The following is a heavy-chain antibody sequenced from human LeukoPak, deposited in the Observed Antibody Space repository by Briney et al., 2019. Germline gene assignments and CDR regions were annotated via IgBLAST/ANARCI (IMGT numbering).Heavy chain of an antibody. Sequence: ASVKVSCKASGYIFTSYTIHWVRQAPGQRLECMGWINAGNGNTKYSQEFQGRVTITRDTSASTAYMELSSLRSEDMAVYYCARGGGGSYYYFDYWGQRTLVTVSS. J-gene: IGHJ4*02. D-gene: IGHD1-26*01. CDR2: INAGNGNT. CDR3: ARGGGGSYYYFDY. CDR1: GYIFTSYT. V-gene: IGHV1-3*03.